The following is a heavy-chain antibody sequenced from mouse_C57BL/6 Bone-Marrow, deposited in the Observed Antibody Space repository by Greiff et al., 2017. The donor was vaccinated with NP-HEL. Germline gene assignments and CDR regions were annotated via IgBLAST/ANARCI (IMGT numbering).Heavy chain of an antibody. CDR1: GFTFSDYY. CDR2: INYDGSST. J-gene: IGHJ2*01. Sequence: EVKLMESEGGLVQPGSSMKLSCTASGFTFSDYYMAWVRQVPEKGLEWVANINYDGSSTYYLDSLKSRFIISRDNAKNILYLQMSSLKSEDTATYYCARDGNGPYYYGSPLFDYWGQGTTLTVSS. D-gene: IGHD1-1*01. CDR3: ARDGNGPYYYGSPLFDY. V-gene: IGHV5-16*01.